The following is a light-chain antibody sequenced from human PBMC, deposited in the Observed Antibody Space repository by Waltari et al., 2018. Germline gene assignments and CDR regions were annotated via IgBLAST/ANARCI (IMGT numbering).Light chain of an antibody. Sequence: QSVLTQPPSVSGTPGQRVSISCSGSSSNIGSKSVNWYQQVPGTAPKLLIYSNNQRPSGVPDRFSGSKSGTSASLAISGLQSEDEADYYWATWDDSLNGLFGGGTKLTVL. CDR1: SSNIGSKS. V-gene: IGLV1-44*01. CDR2: SNN. J-gene: IGLJ2*01. CDR3: ATWDDSLNGL.